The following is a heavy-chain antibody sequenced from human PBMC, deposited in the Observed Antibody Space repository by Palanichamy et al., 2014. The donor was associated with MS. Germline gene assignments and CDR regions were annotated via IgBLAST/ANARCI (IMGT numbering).Heavy chain of an antibody. CDR2: INQDGTGK. J-gene: IGHJ3*02. CDR1: GFTFINYW. V-gene: IGHV3-7*03. D-gene: IGHD3-22*01. Sequence: EVQLVESGGGLVQPGGSLRLSCAASGFTFINYWMSWARQTPEKGLEWLANINQDGTGKYYVDSVKGRFTISRDNAKNSLYLQMSSLSAEDTGAYYCARNHYDGNGHYNALDIWGQGTMATVSP. CDR3: ARNHYDGNGHYNALDI.